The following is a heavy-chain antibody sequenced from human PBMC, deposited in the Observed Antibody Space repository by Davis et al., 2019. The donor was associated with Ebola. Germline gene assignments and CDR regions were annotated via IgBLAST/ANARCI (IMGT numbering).Heavy chain of an antibody. Sequence: GESLKISCAASGFTFSSYAMHWVRQAPGKGLEYVSAISSNGGSTYYANSVKGRFTISRDNSKNTLYLQMGSLRAEDMAVYYCARAGLIMIVGYGMDVWGQGTTVTVSS. CDR3: ARAGLIMIVGYGMDV. CDR2: ISSNGGST. V-gene: IGHV3-64*01. J-gene: IGHJ6*02. CDR1: GFTFSSYA. D-gene: IGHD3-22*01.